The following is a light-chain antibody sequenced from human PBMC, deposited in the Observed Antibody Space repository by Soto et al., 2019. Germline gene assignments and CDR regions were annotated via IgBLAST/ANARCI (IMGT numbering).Light chain of an antibody. CDR1: SSNLGAGYL. J-gene: IGLJ3*02. CDR3: QSYDSNLTEV. V-gene: IGLV1-40*01. CDR2: RNT. Sequence: QSVLTQPPSVSGAPGQRVTISCTGSSSNLGAGYLVHWYQQLPGAAPKLLIYRNTNRPSGVPDRFSGSKSGTSASLVITGLQAEDEADYYCQSYDSNLTEVFGGGTQLTVL.